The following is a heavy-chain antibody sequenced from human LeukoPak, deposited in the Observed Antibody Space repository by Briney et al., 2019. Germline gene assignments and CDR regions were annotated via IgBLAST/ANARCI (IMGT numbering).Heavy chain of an antibody. V-gene: IGHV3-23*01. CDR1: RFTFSSYA. Sequence: GGSLRLSCAASRFTFSSYAMSWVRQAPGKGLEWVSTISGSGVSTYYADSVKGRFTISRDNSKNTLYLQMNSLRAEDTAVYYCAKGQSRDDFWSGYLPHFDYWGQGTLVTVFS. J-gene: IGHJ4*02. CDR2: ISGSGVST. CDR3: AKGQSRDDFWSGYLPHFDY. D-gene: IGHD3-3*01.